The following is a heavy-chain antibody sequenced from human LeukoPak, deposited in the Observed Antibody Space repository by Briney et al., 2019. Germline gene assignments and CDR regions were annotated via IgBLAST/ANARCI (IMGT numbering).Heavy chain of an antibody. J-gene: IGHJ5*02. CDR1: GFTFSSYA. V-gene: IGHV3-30*04. D-gene: IGHD3-10*01. Sequence: PGGSLRLSCAASGFTFSSYAMHWVRQAPGKGLEWVAVISYDGSNKYYAETVKGRFTISKDTSRNTLYLQMNSLRPEDTAVYYCAKDLMRGRWFGESWGQGTLVTVSS. CDR2: ISYDGSNK. CDR3: AKDLMRGRWFGES.